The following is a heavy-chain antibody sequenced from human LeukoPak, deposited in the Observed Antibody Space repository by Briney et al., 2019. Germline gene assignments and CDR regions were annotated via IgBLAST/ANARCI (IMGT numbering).Heavy chain of an antibody. J-gene: IGHJ5*02. CDR1: GYTFTNYG. CDR3: ARAVTCSGGNCYSYWFDP. CDR2: ISAYNGNT. D-gene: IGHD2-15*01. V-gene: IGHV1-18*01. Sequence: GASVKVSCKASGYTFTNYGFSWVRQAPGQGLEWMGWISAYNGNTYYAQKLQGRVNMTTDTSTSTAYMELRSLRSDDTAVYYCARAVTCSGGNCYSYWFDPWGQGTLVTVSS.